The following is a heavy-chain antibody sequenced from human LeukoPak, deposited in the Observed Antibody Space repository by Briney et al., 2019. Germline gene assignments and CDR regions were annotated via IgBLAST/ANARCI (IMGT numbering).Heavy chain of an antibody. CDR2: INQDGSEK. J-gene: IGHJ3*02. CDR1: GFTFSSYW. V-gene: IGHV3-7*05. D-gene: IGHD2-21*02. CDR3: ARTDIVVVSTTDAFDI. Sequence: GGSLRLSCVASGFTFSSYWMSGVRQAPGKGLEWVANINQDGSEKYYVDSVKGRFTFSRDNAKNSLYVQMNSLRAEDTAVYYCARTDIVVVSTTDAFDIWGQGTMVTISS.